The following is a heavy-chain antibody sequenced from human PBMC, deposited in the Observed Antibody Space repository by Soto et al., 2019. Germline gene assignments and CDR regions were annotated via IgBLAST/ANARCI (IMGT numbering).Heavy chain of an antibody. CDR3: GLGAGGSSYYFDY. D-gene: IGHD6-6*01. J-gene: IGHJ4*02. V-gene: IGHV3-30-3*01. CDR1: GFTFSSYA. Sequence: ESGGGVVQPGRSLRLSCAASGFTFSSYAMHWVRQAPGKGLEWVAVISYDGSNKYYADSVKGRFTISRDNSKNTLYLQMNSLRAEDTAVYYCGLGAGGSSYYFDYWGQGTLVTVSS. CDR2: ISYDGSNK.